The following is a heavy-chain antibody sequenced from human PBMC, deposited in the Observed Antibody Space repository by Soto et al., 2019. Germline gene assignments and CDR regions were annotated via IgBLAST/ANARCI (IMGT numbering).Heavy chain of an antibody. D-gene: IGHD6-6*01. CDR2: INPSGGST. CDR3: AYSSSLRARHYYYYYGMDV. Sequence: QVQLVQSGAEVKKPGASVKVSCKASGYTFTSYYMHWVRQAPGQGLEWMGIINPSGGSTSYAQKFQGRVTMTRDTSTSTVYMELSSLRSEDTAVYYCAYSSSLRARHYYYYYGMDVWGQGTTVTVSS. V-gene: IGHV1-46*03. J-gene: IGHJ6*02. CDR1: GYTFTSYY.